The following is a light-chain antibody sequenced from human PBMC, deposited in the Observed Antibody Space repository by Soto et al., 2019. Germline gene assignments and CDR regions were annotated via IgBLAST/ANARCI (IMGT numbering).Light chain of an antibody. CDR3: QQSYNSPPT. Sequence: DIQMTQSPSSLSASVGDTITITFRASENISSYLNWYVHKPGKFPKLLIYAASTFHSGVPSRFSGSGSGTHFTLTISTLQPEECATYVCQQSYNSPPTFGRGTRVEI. CDR1: ENISSY. V-gene: IGKV1-39*01. J-gene: IGKJ1*01. CDR2: AAS.